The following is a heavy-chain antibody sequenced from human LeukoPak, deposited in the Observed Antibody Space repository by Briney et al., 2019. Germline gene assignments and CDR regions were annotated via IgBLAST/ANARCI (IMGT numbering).Heavy chain of an antibody. CDR3: ATEATRTTVTTW. CDR1: GYTLTELS. V-gene: IGHV1-24*01. Sequence: GASVKVSCKVSGYTLTELSMHWVRQAPGKGLEWMGGFDPEDGETIYAQKFQGRVTTTEDTSTDTAYMELSSLRSEDTAVYYCATEATRTTVTTWWGQGTLVTVSS. CDR2: FDPEDGET. J-gene: IGHJ4*02. D-gene: IGHD4-17*01.